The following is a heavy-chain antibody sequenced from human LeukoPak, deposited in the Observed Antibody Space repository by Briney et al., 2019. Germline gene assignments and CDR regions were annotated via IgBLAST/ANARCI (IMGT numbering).Heavy chain of an antibody. D-gene: IGHD3-10*01. CDR2: ISGSGGGT. CDR1: GFTFSSYA. V-gene: IGHV3-23*01. CDR3: AKDRPVYYYGSGSSYDAFDI. Sequence: GGSLRLSCAASGFTFSSYAMSWVRQAPGKGLEWVSAISGSGGGTYYADSVKGRFTISRDNSKNTLYLQMNSLRAEDTAVHYCAKDRPVYYYGSGSSYDAFDIWGQGTMVTVSS. J-gene: IGHJ3*02.